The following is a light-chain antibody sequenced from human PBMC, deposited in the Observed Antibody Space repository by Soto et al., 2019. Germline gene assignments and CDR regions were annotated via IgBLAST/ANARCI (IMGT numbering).Light chain of an antibody. Sequence: MTQSPATLSASVEDRVTITCLASQSISNWLAWYQQKQGKAPKLLIYDASSLESGVPSRLRGSGYGTELTLTISSMKTDDFETYYCQQYNSYSWTFGHGTKVDIK. CDR1: QSISNW. CDR2: DAS. V-gene: IGKV1-5*01. CDR3: QQYNSYSWT. J-gene: IGKJ1*01.